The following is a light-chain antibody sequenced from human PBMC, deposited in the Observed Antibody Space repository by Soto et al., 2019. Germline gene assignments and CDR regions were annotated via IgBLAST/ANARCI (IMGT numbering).Light chain of an antibody. CDR2: LNNDGSH. CDR1: SGHSSYA. CDR3: QAWGTGTWV. J-gene: IGLJ3*02. V-gene: IGLV4-69*01. Sequence: QSVLTQSPSASASLRASVKLTCTLSSGHSSYAIAWHQQQPEKGPRYLMKLNNDGSHSKGDGIPDRFSGSSSGAERYLTISSLQSVDEADYYCQAWGTGTWVFGGGTKLTVL.